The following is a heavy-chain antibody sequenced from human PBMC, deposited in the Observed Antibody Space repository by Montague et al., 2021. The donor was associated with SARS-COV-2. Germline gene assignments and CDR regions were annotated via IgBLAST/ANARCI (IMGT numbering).Heavy chain of an antibody. CDR1: RLPFNGYA. CDR2: ISHDESNH. V-gene: IGHV3-30*04. J-gene: IGHJ4*01. Sequence: SLRLSCAASRLPFNGYAMHWVRQAPGKGLEWLTFISHDESNHRYADSVKGRFTISRDNSKNTLYLQMDSLRPEDTAVYYCAREGYRSGSFYNDYWGQGTLVTVSS. CDR3: AREGYRSGSFYNDY. D-gene: IGHD3-10*01.